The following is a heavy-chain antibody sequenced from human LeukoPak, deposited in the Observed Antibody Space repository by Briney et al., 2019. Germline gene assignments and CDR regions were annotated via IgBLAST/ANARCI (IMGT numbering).Heavy chain of an antibody. Sequence: GGSLRLSCAASGFTLSSKYMSWVRQAPGKGLEWVSVIYSGGSTYYADPVKGRFTLSRDNSKNRLYLQMNSLRAEDTAVYYCARARLYYYDSSGYQYYFDYWGQGTRVTVSS. V-gene: IGHV3-53*01. CDR1: GFTLSSKY. D-gene: IGHD3-22*01. J-gene: IGHJ4*02. CDR2: IYSGGST. CDR3: ARARLYYYDSSGYQYYFDY.